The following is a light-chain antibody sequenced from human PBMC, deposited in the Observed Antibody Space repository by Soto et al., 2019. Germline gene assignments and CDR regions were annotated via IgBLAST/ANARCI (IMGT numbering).Light chain of an antibody. CDR2: GAS. J-gene: IGKJ4*01. CDR3: QQVNSYPLT. Sequence: DIQLTQSPSFLSASVGDRVTITCRASQGISSYLAWYQQKPGKAPKFLIYGASTLQSGVPSRFSGSGSGTEFTLTISSLQPEDFATYYCQQVNSYPLTFGGGTKVEIK. CDR1: QGISSY. V-gene: IGKV1-9*01.